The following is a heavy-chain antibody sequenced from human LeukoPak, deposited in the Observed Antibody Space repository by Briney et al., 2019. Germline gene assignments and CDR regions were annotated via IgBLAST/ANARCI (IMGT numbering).Heavy chain of an antibody. J-gene: IGHJ6*03. Sequence: GGSLRLSCAASGFSFGSYGMNWVRQAPGKGLEWVSSITSSSDYIYYADSVKGRFTISRDNAKNLLYLQMNSLRAEDTAVYYCARDYPYSYYMNVWGNGTTVTVSS. CDR1: GFSFGSYG. CDR3: ARDYPYSYYMNV. CDR2: ITSSSDYI. V-gene: IGHV3-21*01. D-gene: IGHD4-11*01.